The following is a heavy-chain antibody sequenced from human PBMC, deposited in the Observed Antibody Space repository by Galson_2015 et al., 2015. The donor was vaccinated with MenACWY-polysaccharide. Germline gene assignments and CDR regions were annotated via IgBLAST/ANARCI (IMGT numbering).Heavy chain of an antibody. CDR2: ISGSGGST. Sequence: SLRLSCAASGFTFSSYAMSWVRQAPGKGLEWVSTISGSGGSTYYADSVKARFTISRDNSKNTLYLQMNSLRAEATAVYYCAKELSLGVSGTPGDYWGQGTLVTVSS. D-gene: IGHD6-19*01. CDR1: GFTFSSYA. CDR3: AKELSLGVSGTPGDY. J-gene: IGHJ4*02. V-gene: IGHV3-23*01.